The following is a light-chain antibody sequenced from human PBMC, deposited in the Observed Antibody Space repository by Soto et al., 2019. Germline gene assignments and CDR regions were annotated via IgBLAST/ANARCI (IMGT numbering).Light chain of an antibody. CDR2: DVS. V-gene: IGLV2-11*01. CDR1: SSNVGGYNY. CDR3: CSYAGSYTYVV. J-gene: IGLJ2*01. Sequence: QSALTQPRSVSGSPGQSVTISCTGTSSNVGGYNYVAWYQQQPGKAPKLMINDVSRQPSGVPDRFSGSKSGNTASLTISGLQAEDEADYYCCSYAGSYTYVVFGGGTKLTVL.